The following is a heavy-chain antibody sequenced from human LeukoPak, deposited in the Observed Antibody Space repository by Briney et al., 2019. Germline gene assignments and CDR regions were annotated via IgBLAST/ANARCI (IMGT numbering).Heavy chain of an antibody. V-gene: IGHV3-11*04. J-gene: IGHJ3*02. CDR3: ACEYYDFWSGTQI. Sequence: PGGSLRLSCAASGFTFSDYYMSWIRQAPGKGLEWVSYISSSGSTIYYADSVKGRFTISRDNAKNSLYLQMNSLRAEDTAVYYCACEYYDFWSGTQIWGQGTMVTVSS. CDR1: GFTFSDYY. CDR2: ISSSGSTI. D-gene: IGHD3-3*01.